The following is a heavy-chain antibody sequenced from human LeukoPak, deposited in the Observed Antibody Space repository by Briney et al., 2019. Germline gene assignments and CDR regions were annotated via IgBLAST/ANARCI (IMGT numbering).Heavy chain of an antibody. J-gene: IGHJ4*02. CDR1: GGTFSNYG. Sequence: SVKVSCKASGGTFSNYGVSWVRQAPGQGLEWMGGIIPIFGTANYAQKFQGRVTITADKSTTTAYMELSSPRSEDTAVYYCARAHGDYSYYFHYWGQGTLVTVSS. D-gene: IGHD4-17*01. CDR3: ARAHGDYSYYFHY. CDR2: IIPIFGTA. V-gene: IGHV1-69*06.